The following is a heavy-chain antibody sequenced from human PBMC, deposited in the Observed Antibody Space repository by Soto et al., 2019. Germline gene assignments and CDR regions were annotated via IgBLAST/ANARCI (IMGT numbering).Heavy chain of an antibody. CDR3: ARDYGDYVIDY. CDR2: IYYSGST. V-gene: IGHV4-59*01. Sequence: SETLSLTCTVPGGSISSYYWSWIRQPPGKGLEWIGYIYYSGSTNYNPSLKSRVTISVDTSKNQFSLKLSSVTAADTAVYYCARDYGDYVIDYWGQGTLVTVSS. D-gene: IGHD4-17*01. J-gene: IGHJ4*02. CDR1: GGSISSYY.